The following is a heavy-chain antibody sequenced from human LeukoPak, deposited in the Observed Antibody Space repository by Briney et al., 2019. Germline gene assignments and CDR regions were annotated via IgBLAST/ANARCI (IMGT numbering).Heavy chain of an antibody. J-gene: IGHJ6*03. CDR1: GFTFSGSA. CDR3: ARGAGTTVYYMDV. CDR2: ISSDGSDK. Sequence: GRSLRLSCAASGFTFSGSAMHWVRQAPGKGLEWVAVISSDGSDKYYADSVKGQFTISRDNSNNTLYLQMNSLRPEDTAVCYCARGAGTTVYYMDVWGKGTTVTVSS. V-gene: IGHV3-30*01. D-gene: IGHD1-7*01.